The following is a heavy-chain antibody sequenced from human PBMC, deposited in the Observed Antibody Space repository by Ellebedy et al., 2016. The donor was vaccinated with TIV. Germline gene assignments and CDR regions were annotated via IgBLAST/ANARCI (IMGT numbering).Heavy chain of an antibody. Sequence: MPSETLSLTCTVSGGSISSYYWSWIRQPPGKGLEWLGYVYYSGSTNYNPSLKSRVTISVDTSKNQFSLRLTSVTAADTAIYYCARSGAYVRGANAFDIWGQGTMVTVSS. CDR3: ARSGAYVRGANAFDI. V-gene: IGHV4-59*01. CDR1: GGSISSYY. D-gene: IGHD3-10*01. CDR2: VYYSGST. J-gene: IGHJ3*02.